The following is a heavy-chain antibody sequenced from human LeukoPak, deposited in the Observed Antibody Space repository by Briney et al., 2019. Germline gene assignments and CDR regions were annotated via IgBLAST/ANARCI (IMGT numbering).Heavy chain of an antibody. V-gene: IGHV6-1*01. CDR2: TLYRSKWYN. CDR1: GDSVSSNNVA. Sequence: SQTLSLTCTISGDSVSSNNVAWNWIRQSPSRGLEWLGRTLYRSKWYNDYAGSVKGRIIINPDTSKNQFSLQLNSVTPEDTAMYYCARDEGSDWNNWFDHWGQGTLVTVSS. D-gene: IGHD6-19*01. CDR3: ARDEGSDWNNWFDH. J-gene: IGHJ5*02.